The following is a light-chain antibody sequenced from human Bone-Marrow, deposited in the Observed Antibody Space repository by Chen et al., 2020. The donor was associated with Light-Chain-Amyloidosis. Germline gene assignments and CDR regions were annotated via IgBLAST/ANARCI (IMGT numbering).Light chain of an antibody. Sequence: FMLTQPRAVSESPGKTVTISCTRSSGSIAGNYVQWFQQRPGRSPTTVIFEDNLRPPGVPDRFSGSIDTSSNSGSLSISGLKPEDEADYYCQSYDTSVRVFGGGTRLTVL. J-gene: IGLJ3*02. V-gene: IGLV6-57*01. CDR1: SGSIAGNY. CDR2: EDN. CDR3: QSYDTSVRV.